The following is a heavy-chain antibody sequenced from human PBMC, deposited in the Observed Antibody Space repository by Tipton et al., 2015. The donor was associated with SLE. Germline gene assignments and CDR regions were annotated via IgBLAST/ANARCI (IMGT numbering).Heavy chain of an antibody. Sequence: TLSLTCTVSGGSISGYFWSWIRQPPGKGLEWIGYVHYSGSTNSNPSLKSRVTMSVDTSKNQFSLKLGSVTAADTAVYYCARVTPIYYSYYMDVWGKGTTVTVSS. CDR1: GGSISGYF. CDR2: VHYSGST. V-gene: IGHV4-59*01. CDR3: ARVTPIYYSYYMDV. J-gene: IGHJ6*03.